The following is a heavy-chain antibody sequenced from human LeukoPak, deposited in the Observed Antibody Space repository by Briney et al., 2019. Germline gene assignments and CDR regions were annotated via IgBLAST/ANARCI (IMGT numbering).Heavy chain of an antibody. J-gene: IGHJ4*02. V-gene: IGHV3-49*04. Sequence: ALTLSCTASGFTFGEYAMIWVRQAPGRGGEGVGFIRNKSYGGTTEYAASVKGRFTISRADSKSIAYLQMNSLKTEDTAVYYCTRDLSVWLLTSDYWGQGTLVTVSS. CDR2: IRNKSYGGTT. D-gene: IGHD3-9*01. CDR3: TRDLSVWLLTSDY. CDR1: GFTFGEYA.